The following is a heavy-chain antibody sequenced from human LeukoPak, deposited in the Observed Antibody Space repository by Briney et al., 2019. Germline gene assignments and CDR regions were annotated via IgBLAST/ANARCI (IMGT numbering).Heavy chain of an antibody. CDR1: GFTFSSHW. CDR2: IKKDGSEK. J-gene: IGHJ6*03. CDR3: ARDGPAYSSGWSYYYYYYMDV. Sequence: GGSLRLSCAASGFTFSSHWMSWVRQAPGKGLEWVANIKKDGSEKYYVDAVKGRFTISRDNAKNSLYLQMNSLRAEDTAVYYCARDGPAYSSGWSYYYYYYMDVWGKGTTVTISS. V-gene: IGHV3-7*01. D-gene: IGHD6-19*01.